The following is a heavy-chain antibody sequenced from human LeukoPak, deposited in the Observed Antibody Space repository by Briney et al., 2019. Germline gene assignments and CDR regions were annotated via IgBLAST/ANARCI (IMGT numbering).Heavy chain of an antibody. J-gene: IGHJ3*02. CDR3: ARRTGGGYNGDDAFYI. D-gene: IGHD1-1*01. CDR1: CFICSDYY. V-gene: IGHV3-23*01. Sequence: GAPLLLCCAAACFICSDYYMSLGRQAPGKVLGWSSAISGSSGSTYYADSVKDRFTISRDNSKNTVYLQMNSLRAEDTAVHYCARRTGGGYNGDDAFYIWDQGTMVIVSS. CDR2: ISGSSGST.